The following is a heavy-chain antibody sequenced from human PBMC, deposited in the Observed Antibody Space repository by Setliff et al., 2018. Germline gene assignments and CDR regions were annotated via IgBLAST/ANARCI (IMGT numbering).Heavy chain of an antibody. Sequence: SETLSLTCTVSDGSLSTYYWSWIRQPPGKGLEWIGEINHSGSTKCNPSLKSRVTLSVDTPKNQFSLELTSVTAEDTAVYYCARMSGFQYIDVWDKGTTVTVSS. CDR3: ARMSGFQYIDV. CDR1: DGSLSTYY. D-gene: IGHD3-3*01. V-gene: IGHV4-34*01. J-gene: IGHJ6*03. CDR2: INHSGST.